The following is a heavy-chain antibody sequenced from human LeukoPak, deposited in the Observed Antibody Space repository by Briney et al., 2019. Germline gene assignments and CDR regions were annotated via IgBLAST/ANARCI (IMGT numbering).Heavy chain of an antibody. CDR2: IYYSGST. Sequence: PSETLSLTCTVSGGSISSYYWSWIRQPPGKGREGMGYIYYSGSTNYNPSLKNRVTISVDTSKNQSSLKLSSVTAAHTAVYYCAGGNKLYYYDSSGYYRYFAYWGQGTLVTVSS. CDR1: GGSISSYY. J-gene: IGHJ4*02. D-gene: IGHD3-22*01. CDR3: AGGNKLYYYDSSGYYRYFAY. V-gene: IGHV4-59*01.